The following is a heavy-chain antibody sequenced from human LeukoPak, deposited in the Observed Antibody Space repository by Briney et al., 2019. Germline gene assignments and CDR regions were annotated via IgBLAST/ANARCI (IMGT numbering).Heavy chain of an antibody. Sequence: PGGSLRLSCAASGFTFSSYWMHWVRQAPGKGLVWVSRINTDGSSTSYADSVKGRFTISRDNAKNTLYLQMNSLRAEDTAVYYCARGAAAGISGWFDPWGQGTLVTVSS. V-gene: IGHV3-74*01. CDR1: GFTFSSYW. CDR2: INTDGSST. J-gene: IGHJ5*02. CDR3: ARGAAAGISGWFDP. D-gene: IGHD6-13*01.